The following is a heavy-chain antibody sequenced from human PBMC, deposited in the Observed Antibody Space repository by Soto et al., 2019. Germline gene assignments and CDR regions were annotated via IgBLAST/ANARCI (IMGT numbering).Heavy chain of an antibody. CDR1: GFTFSSYW. D-gene: IGHD6-19*01. CDR2: IKQDGSEK. CDR3: ARVSRGQWLAPEYYFDY. J-gene: IGHJ4*02. Sequence: ALRLSCAASGFTFSSYWMSWVRQAPGKGLEWVANIKQDGSEKYYVDSVKGRFTISRDNAKNSLYLQMNSLRAEDTAVYYCARVSRGQWLAPEYYFDYWGQGTLVTVSS. V-gene: IGHV3-7*01.